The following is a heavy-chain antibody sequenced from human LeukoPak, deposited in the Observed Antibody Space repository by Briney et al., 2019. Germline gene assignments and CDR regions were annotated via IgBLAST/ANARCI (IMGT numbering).Heavy chain of an antibody. V-gene: IGHV1-2*02. Sequence: ASVKVSCKASGYTFTGYYMHWVRQAPGQGLEWMRWINPNSGGTNYAQKFQGRVTMTRDTSISTAYMELSRLRSDDTAVYYCARDRYYDSSGYTFDYWGQGTLVTVSS. CDR3: ARDRYYDSSGYTFDY. D-gene: IGHD3-22*01. CDR2: INPNSGGT. J-gene: IGHJ4*02. CDR1: GYTFTGYY.